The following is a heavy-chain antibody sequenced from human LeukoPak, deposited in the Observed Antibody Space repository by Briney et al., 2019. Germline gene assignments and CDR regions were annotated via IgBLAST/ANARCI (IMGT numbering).Heavy chain of an antibody. D-gene: IGHD3-16*01. V-gene: IGHV3-21*01. CDR2: ISSSSSYI. Sequence: GGSLRLSCAASGFTFSSYSMNWVRQAPGKGLEWVSSISSSSSYIYYADSVKGRFTISRDNAKNSLYLQMNSLRAEDTAVYYCARDRAFGGALDYWGQGTLVTVSS. CDR3: ARDRAFGGALDY. J-gene: IGHJ4*02. CDR1: GFTFSSYS.